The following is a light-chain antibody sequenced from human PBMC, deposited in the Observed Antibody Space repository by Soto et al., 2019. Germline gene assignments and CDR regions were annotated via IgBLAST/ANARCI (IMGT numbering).Light chain of an antibody. Sequence: DLQMTQSPSTLTASVGDRVTITCRASQSISSWLAWYQQKPGKAPKRLVYDASSLESGVPSRFSGSGSGTEFTLTISSLQPDDFATDYCQQYNSYSSYTFGQGTKLEIK. J-gene: IGKJ2*01. V-gene: IGKV1-5*01. CDR3: QQYNSYSSYT. CDR2: DAS. CDR1: QSISSW.